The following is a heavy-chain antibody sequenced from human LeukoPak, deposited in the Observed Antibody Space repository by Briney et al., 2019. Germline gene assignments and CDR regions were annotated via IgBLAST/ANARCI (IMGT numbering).Heavy chain of an antibody. CDR3: ARDMSDRYYFDY. D-gene: IGHD1-14*01. Sequence: ASVKVSCKASGYTFTSYYMHWVRQAPGQGLEWMGIINPSGGSTSYAQKFQGRVTMTRDTSTSTVYMELSGLRSEDTAVYYCARDMSDRYYFDYWGQGTLVTVSS. V-gene: IGHV1-46*01. CDR2: INPSGGST. CDR1: GYTFTSYY. J-gene: IGHJ4*02.